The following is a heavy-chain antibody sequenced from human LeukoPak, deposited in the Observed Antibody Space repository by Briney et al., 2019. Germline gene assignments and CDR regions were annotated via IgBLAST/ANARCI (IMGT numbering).Heavy chain of an antibody. V-gene: IGHV3-21*01. CDR3: AKENGAAGTDYYFDY. D-gene: IGHD6-13*01. CDR2: ISSSSSYI. J-gene: IGHJ4*02. Sequence: GGSLRLSCAASGFTFSSYSMNWVRQAPGKGLEWVSSISSSSSYIYYADSVKGRFTISRDNAKNSLYLQMNSLRAEDTAVYYCAKENGAAGTDYYFDYWGQGILVTVSS. CDR1: GFTFSSYS.